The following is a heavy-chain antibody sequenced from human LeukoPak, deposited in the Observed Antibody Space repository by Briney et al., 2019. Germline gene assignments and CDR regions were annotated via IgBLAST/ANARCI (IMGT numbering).Heavy chain of an antibody. J-gene: IGHJ3*01. CDR1: GYTFTGYD. V-gene: IGHV1-2*02. Sequence: ASVKVCCKAAGYTFTGYDMDWVRQPPAQGLEWMGWINRNSGGTNYAEKFQGRVTMTSDTSTSTAYMELSRPRSDATAVYYCARSGASSHDVFDLWGQGTMVTVSS. CDR2: INRNSGGT. D-gene: IGHD6-13*01. CDR3: ARSGASSHDVFDL.